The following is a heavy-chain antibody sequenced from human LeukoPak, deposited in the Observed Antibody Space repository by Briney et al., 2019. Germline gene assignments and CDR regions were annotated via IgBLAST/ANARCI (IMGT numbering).Heavy chain of an antibody. Sequence: GGSLRLSCAASGFTFSSYAMHWVRQAPGKGLEWVAVISYDVSNKYYADSVKGRFTISRDNSKNTLYLQMNSLRAEDTAVYYCARGGYSSSQNWFDPWGQGTLVTVSS. J-gene: IGHJ5*02. CDR3: ARGGYSSSQNWFDP. D-gene: IGHD6-13*01. V-gene: IGHV3-30*01. CDR1: GFTFSSYA. CDR2: ISYDVSNK.